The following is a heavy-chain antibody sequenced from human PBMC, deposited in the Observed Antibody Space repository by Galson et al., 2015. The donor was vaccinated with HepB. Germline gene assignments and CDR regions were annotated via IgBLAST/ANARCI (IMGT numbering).Heavy chain of an antibody. CDR3: AKDLTPYYDILTGYENYYYGMDV. J-gene: IGHJ6*02. Sequence: SLRLSCAASGFTFSSYGMHWVRQAPGKGLEWVAVISYDGSNKYYADSVKGRFTISRDNSKNTLYLQMNSLRAEDTAVYYCAKDLTPYYDILTGYENYYYGMDVWGQGTTVTVSS. CDR1: GFTFSSYG. D-gene: IGHD3-9*01. CDR2: ISYDGSNK. V-gene: IGHV3-30*18.